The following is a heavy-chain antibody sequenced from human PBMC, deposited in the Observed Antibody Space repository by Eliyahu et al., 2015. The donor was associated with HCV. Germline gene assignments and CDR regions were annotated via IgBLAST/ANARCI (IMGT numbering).Heavy chain of an antibody. CDR1: GFTFSSYG. Sequence: QVQLVESGGGVVQPGRSLRLSCAASGFTFSSYGXHWXRQAPGKGLGWVAVXWYDGNNKYYADSVKGRFTISRDNSKNTLYLQMNSLRAEDTAVYYCARDGSYDYVWGSYRPDNWFDPWGQGTLVTVSS. CDR2: XWYDGNNK. CDR3: ARDGSYDYVWGSYRPDNWFDP. D-gene: IGHD3-16*02. V-gene: IGHV3-33*01. J-gene: IGHJ5*02.